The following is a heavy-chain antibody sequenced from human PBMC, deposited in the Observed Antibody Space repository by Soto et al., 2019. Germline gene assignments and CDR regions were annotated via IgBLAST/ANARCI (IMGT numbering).Heavy chain of an antibody. CDR1: GFTFISYG. CDR2: ISYDGSNK. D-gene: IGHD3-22*01. CDR3: AKTRAPYYDSSGYYVDY. V-gene: IGHV3-30*18. J-gene: IGHJ4*02. Sequence: GGSLRLSCAASGFTFISYGMRFFRHSPFKGLEWVAVISYDGSNKYYADSVKGRFTISRDNSKNTLYLQMNSLRAEDTAVYYCAKTRAPYYDSSGYYVDYWGQGTLVTVSS.